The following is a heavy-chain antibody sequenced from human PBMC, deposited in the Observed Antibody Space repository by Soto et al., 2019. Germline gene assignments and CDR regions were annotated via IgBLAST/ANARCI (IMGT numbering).Heavy chain of an antibody. CDR1: GFTFSSDW. J-gene: IGHJ3*02. V-gene: IGHV3-74*01. Sequence: HPGGSLRLSFAASGFTFSSDWMHWVRQGPGKGLVWVSRINSDGSSTIYADSVKGRFTISRDNAKNTLYLQMNSLRAEDTAVYYCAREWRYFDWYPKARGAFDIWGQGTMVTVSS. D-gene: IGHD3-9*01. CDR2: INSDGSST. CDR3: AREWRYFDWYPKARGAFDI.